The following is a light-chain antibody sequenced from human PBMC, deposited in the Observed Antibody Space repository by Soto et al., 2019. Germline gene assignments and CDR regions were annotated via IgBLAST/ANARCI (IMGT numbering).Light chain of an antibody. CDR3: QAWDSSTAV. Sequence: SYDLTQPPSVSVSPGQTASITCSGEKLGDKYACWYQQKPGQSPVLVIYQDNKRPSGIPERFSGSNSGNTATLTISGTQAMDEADYYCQAWDSSTAVFGGGTKLTVL. J-gene: IGLJ2*01. V-gene: IGLV3-1*01. CDR2: QDN. CDR1: KLGDKY.